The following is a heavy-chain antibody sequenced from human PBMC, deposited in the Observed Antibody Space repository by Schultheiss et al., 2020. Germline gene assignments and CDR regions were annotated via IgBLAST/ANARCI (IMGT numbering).Heavy chain of an antibody. D-gene: IGHD2-15*01. J-gene: IGHJ6*04. CDR1: GFTFEDYA. Sequence: GGSLRLSCRVSGFTFEDYAMNWIRQAPGKGLEWLGVIRSNRHGGTPEMATAVLGRFLMSRDDSRRTAYLQLDSLKAEDTAVYYCARAGDVALGQFYYYHMDVWGKGTAVTVSS. V-gene: IGHV3-49*03. CDR2: IRSNRHGGTP. CDR3: ARAGDVALGQFYYYHMDV.